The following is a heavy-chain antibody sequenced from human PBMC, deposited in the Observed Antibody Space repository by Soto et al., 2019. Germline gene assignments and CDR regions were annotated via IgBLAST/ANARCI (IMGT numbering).Heavy chain of an antibody. J-gene: IGHJ6*02. Sequence: QVQLQESGPGLVKPSQTLSLTCTVSGGSISSGGYYWSWIRQHPGKGLEWIGYIYYSGSTYYNPSLNSRVTISVDTSKNQFSLKLSSVTAADTAVYYCASNIVLVPAAIPRYYYYGMDVWGQGTTVTVSS. CDR3: ASNIVLVPAAIPRYYYYGMDV. CDR2: IYYSGST. D-gene: IGHD2-2*01. CDR1: GGSISSGGYY. V-gene: IGHV4-31*03.